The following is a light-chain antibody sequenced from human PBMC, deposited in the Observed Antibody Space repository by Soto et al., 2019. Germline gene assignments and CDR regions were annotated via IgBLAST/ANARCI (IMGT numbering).Light chain of an antibody. CDR1: QGISNY. CDR3: QKYNSALALT. V-gene: IGKV1-27*01. J-gene: IGKJ4*01. CDR2: AAS. Sequence: DIQMTQSPSSLSASVGDGVTITCRASQGISNYLAWYQQKPGKVPKLLIYAASTLQSGVPSRFSGSGSGTDFTLTISSLQPEDVATYYCQKYNSALALTFGGGTKVEIK.